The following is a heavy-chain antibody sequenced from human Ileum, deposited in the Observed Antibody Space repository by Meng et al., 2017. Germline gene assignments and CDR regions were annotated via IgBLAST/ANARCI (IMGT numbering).Heavy chain of an antibody. CDR2: INAGNGNI. D-gene: IGHD1-1*01. V-gene: IGHV1-3*01. J-gene: IGHJ4*02. CDR1: GYNFRNYP. Sequence: QVQLVQAGTEVKKVGASVKVSCTASGYNFRNYPLHWVRQAPGQRPEWMGWINAGNGNIKISQKFQGRITITSDTSATAYMELSSLRSEDTAVYFCARENDNWNYFDYWGQGSLVTVSS. CDR3: ARENDNWNYFDY.